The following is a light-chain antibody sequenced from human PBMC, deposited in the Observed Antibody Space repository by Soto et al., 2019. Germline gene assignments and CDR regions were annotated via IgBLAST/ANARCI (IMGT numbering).Light chain of an antibody. CDR3: QQYHYWPIT. CDR2: GAS. CDR1: QSVASS. J-gene: IGKJ5*01. Sequence: DIVMTQSPDSLAVSLGDRATLSCRASQSVASSVAWYQQKPGQAPRLILYGASTRATGFPARFSGSGSGTEFTLTISSLQSEDFAVYLCQQYHYWPITFGQGTRLEIK. V-gene: IGKV3-15*01.